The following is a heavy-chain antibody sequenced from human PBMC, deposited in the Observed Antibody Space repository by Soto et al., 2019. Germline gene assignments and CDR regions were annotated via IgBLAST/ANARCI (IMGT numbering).Heavy chain of an antibody. Sequence: WETLSLTCTVSGGSISSYYWSWIRQAAGKGLEWIGRIYTSGSTNYNPSLKSRVTMSVDTSKNQFSLKLSSVTAADTAVYYCARGNIRQQLVKYYYYYYGMDVWGQGTTVTVSS. D-gene: IGHD6-13*01. V-gene: IGHV4-4*07. CDR2: IYTSGST. CDR3: ARGNIRQQLVKYYYYYYGMDV. CDR1: GGSISSYY. J-gene: IGHJ6*02.